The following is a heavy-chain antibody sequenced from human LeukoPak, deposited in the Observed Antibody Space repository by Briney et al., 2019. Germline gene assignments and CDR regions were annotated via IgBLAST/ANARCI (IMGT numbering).Heavy chain of an antibody. D-gene: IGHD6-13*01. CDR1: GGSISGYH. Sequence: PSETLSLTCNVSGGSISGYHWSWIRQPPGKGLEWIGSIYHSGSTYYNPSLKSRVTISVDTSKNQFSLKLSSVTAADTAVYYCARGGDSSSWTHFDYWGQGTLVTVSS. V-gene: IGHV4-38-2*02. CDR3: ARGGDSSSWTHFDY. CDR2: IYHSGST. J-gene: IGHJ4*02.